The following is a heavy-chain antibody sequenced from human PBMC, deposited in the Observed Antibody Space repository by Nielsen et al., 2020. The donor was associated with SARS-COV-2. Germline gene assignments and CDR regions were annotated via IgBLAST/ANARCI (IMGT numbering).Heavy chain of an antibody. D-gene: IGHD3-10*01. Sequence: WIRQPPGKGLEWVAVISYDGSNKYYADFVKGRFTISRDNSKNTLYLQMNSLRAEDTAVYYCARADYGSGSYYYYYYGMDVWGQGTTVTVSS. V-gene: IGHV3-30-3*01. CDR2: ISYDGSNK. CDR3: ARADYGSGSYYYYYYGMDV. J-gene: IGHJ6*02.